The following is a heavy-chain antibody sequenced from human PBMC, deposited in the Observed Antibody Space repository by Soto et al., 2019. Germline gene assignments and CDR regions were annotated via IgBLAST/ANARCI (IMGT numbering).Heavy chain of an antibody. Sequence: QVQLVQSGAEVKKPGSSVKVSCKASGGTFSSYAISWVRQAPGQGLEWMGGIIPISDTTNYAQKFQGRVTITAGESTSTAYMERSSLRSEDTAVYYCARSQGSSTSLQIYYYYYYGMDVWGQGPTVTVSS. CDR3: ARSQGSSTSLQIYYYYYYGMDV. D-gene: IGHD2-2*01. CDR2: IIPISDTT. CDR1: GGTFSSYA. J-gene: IGHJ6*02. V-gene: IGHV1-69*01.